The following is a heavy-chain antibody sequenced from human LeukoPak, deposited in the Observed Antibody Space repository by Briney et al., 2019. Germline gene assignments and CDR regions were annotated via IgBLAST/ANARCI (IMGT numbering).Heavy chain of an antibody. J-gene: IGHJ5*01. V-gene: IGHV3-33*03. CDR1: GFTFSHFG. D-gene: IGHD4-11*01. CDR3: AKDVQRGFDYSNSLES. CDR2: IWSDGTKQ. Sequence: GGSLRLSCAASGFTFSHFGFLWVRQAPGKGLEWVADIWSDGTKQFYAVYGKGRFIISRESSQKYMYLEMHSLRTEDTAIYECAKDVQRGFDYSNSLESWGPGTLVTVSS.